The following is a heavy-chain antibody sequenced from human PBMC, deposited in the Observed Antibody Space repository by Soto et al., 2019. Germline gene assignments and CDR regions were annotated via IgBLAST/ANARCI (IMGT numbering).Heavy chain of an antibody. CDR1: GGSISSSSYY. D-gene: IGHD3-10*01. J-gene: IGHJ4*02. CDR3: ARRGRGRLGVG. V-gene: IGHV4-39*01. CDR2: IYYSGST. Sequence: SETLSLTCTVSGGSISSSSYYWGWIRQPPGKGLEWIGSIYYSGSTYYNPSLKSRVTISVDTSKNQFSLKLSSVTAADTAVYYCARRGRGRLGVGWGQGTLVTVSS.